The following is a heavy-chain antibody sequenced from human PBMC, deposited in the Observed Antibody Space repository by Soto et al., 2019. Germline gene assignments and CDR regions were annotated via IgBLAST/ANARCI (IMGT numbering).Heavy chain of an antibody. Sequence: EVQLVESGGGLVQPGGSLRLSCAASGFTFSSYEMNWVRQAPGKGLEWVSYISSSGSTIYYADSVKGRFTISRDNAKNSLYLQMNSLRAEDTAVYYCGTPRSYYYDSSGYYWGQGTLVTVSS. D-gene: IGHD3-22*01. CDR1: GFTFSSYE. CDR2: ISSSGSTI. V-gene: IGHV3-48*03. J-gene: IGHJ4*02. CDR3: GTPRSYYYDSSGYY.